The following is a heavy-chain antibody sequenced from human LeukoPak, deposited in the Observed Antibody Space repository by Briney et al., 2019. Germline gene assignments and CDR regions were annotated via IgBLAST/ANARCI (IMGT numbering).Heavy chain of an antibody. D-gene: IGHD6-13*01. CDR3: ASSYSSSWSFFDY. Sequence: ASVKVSCKASGHTFTVYYMHWVRQAPGQGLEWMGWINPNSGGANYAQQFQGRVTMTRDTSISTAYMEVSRLRSDDTAVYYCASSYSSSWSFFDYWGQGTLVTVPS. V-gene: IGHV1-2*02. CDR2: INPNSGGA. CDR1: GHTFTVYY. J-gene: IGHJ4*02.